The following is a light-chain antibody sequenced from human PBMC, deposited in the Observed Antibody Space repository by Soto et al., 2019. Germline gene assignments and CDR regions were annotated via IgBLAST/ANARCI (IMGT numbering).Light chain of an antibody. CDR3: QQYNNWPLT. CDR1: HRVNTY. CDR2: DAS. V-gene: IGKV3-15*01. Sequence: EIVITQSPATLSVSPGERATLSCRASHRVNTYLAWYQQRPGQAPRLLIYDASTRATDIPARFSGSGSGTKFTLTISSLQSEDFAVYYCQQYNNWPLTFGGGTKVDI. J-gene: IGKJ4*01.